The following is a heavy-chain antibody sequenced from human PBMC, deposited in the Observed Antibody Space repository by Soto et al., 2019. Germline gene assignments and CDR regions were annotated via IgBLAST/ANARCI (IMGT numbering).Heavy chain of an antibody. CDR2: ITDTGGDA. CDR3: ARGSADSYPGSRIFDF. V-gene: IGHV3-23*01. J-gene: IGHJ4*02. Sequence: GGSLRLSCVASGLTFGSRAMSWVRQAPGEGLQWVSTITDTGGDAKYADSVRGRFVISRDNSKKTLYLQMTSLTAEDSAMYFCARGSADSYPGSRIFDFWGRGTLVTVSS. D-gene: IGHD3-10*01. CDR1: GLTFGSRA.